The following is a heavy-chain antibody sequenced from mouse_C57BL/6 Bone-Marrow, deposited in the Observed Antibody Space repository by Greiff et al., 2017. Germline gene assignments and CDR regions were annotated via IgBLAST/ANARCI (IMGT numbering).Heavy chain of an antibody. CDR2: IYPRSGNT. CDR3: ARSGTTVVSTDY. Sequence: VQLQQSGAELARPGASVKLSCKASGYTFTSYGISWVKQRTGQGLEWIGEIYPRSGNTYYNEKFKGKATLTADKSSSTAYMEPPSLTSEYSAVYFCARSGTTVVSTDYWGKGTTLTVSS. V-gene: IGHV1-81*01. CDR1: GYTFTSYG. D-gene: IGHD1-1*01. J-gene: IGHJ2*01.